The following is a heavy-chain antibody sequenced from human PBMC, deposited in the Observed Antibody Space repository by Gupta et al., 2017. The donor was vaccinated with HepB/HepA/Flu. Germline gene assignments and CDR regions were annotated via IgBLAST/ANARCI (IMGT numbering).Heavy chain of an antibody. D-gene: IGHD6-13*01. CDR3: ARHDIAAAGRWFDP. Sequence: QLQLQESGPGLVKPPETMSLTCTVSGGSISSSSYYWGWIRQPPGKGLEWIGSIYYSGSTYYNPSLKSRVTISVDTSKNQFSLKLSSVTAADTAVYYCARHDIAAAGRWFDPWGQGTLVTVSS. J-gene: IGHJ5*02. V-gene: IGHV4-39*01. CDR1: GGSISSSSYY. CDR2: IYYSGST.